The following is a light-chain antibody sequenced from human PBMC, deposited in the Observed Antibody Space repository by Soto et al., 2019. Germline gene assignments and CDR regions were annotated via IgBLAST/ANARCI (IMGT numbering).Light chain of an antibody. Sequence: EIVMTQSPATLSVSPGERATLSCRASQSVSSNLAWYQQKPGQAPRLLIYGASTRATGIPARFSGSGSGTEFTRNISSLQAEDVAVYYCQQYNNWPYTFGHGTKLEIK. CDR2: GAS. CDR1: QSVSSN. V-gene: IGKV3-15*01. J-gene: IGKJ2*01. CDR3: QQYNNWPYT.